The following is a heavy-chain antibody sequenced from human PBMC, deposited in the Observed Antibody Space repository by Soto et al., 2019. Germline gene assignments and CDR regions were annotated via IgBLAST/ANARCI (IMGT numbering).Heavy chain of an antibody. J-gene: IGHJ4*02. V-gene: IGHV2-5*02. Sequence: QITLKESGPTLVKPTQTLTLTCTFSGFSLSTSGVGVGWIRQPPGKALECLALIYWDDDTRYSPSLTSRFTSTKHAAKNRLVLTMTNIDPVDTGTYYCAGLYSSSWFDYCGQGTLVTVSA. CDR2: IYWDDDT. D-gene: IGHD6-13*01. CDR1: GFSLSTSGVG. CDR3: AGLYSSSWFDY.